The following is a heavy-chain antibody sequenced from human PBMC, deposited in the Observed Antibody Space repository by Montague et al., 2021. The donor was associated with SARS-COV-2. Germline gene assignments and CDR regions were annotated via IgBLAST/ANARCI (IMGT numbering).Heavy chain of an antibody. CDR1: GGSISNSIYY. Sequence: SETLSLTCTVSGGSISNSIYYWDWIRQPPGKGLEWIGSIYYTEHTYSNPSLKSRVTISIDTSKNQFSLKLGSVTAADTAVYYCARPGSGYSYGSGAFDYWGQGTLVTVSS. J-gene: IGHJ4*02. D-gene: IGHD5-18*01. CDR2: IYYTEHT. CDR3: ARPGSGYSYGSGAFDY. V-gene: IGHV4-39*01.